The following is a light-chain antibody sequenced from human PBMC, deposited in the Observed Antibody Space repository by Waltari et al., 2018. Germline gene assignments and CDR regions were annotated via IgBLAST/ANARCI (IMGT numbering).Light chain of an antibody. CDR3: HQYNDWPPT. CDR1: QSVTSN. Sequence: ETVMTPSPATLSVSPGARATLPCRASQSVTSNLAWYQQKPGQAPSLLIYGASARATGIPARFSGSGSGTEFTLTISSLRSEDFALYYCHQYNDWPPTIGQGTKVEIK. CDR2: GAS. J-gene: IGKJ1*01. V-gene: IGKV3-15*01.